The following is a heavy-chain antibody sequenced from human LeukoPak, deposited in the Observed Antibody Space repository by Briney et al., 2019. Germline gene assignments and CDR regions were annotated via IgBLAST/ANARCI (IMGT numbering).Heavy chain of an antibody. D-gene: IGHD5-18*01. CDR3: ARGPQLWTSFDY. CDR2: IYYSGST. V-gene: IGHV4-30-4*08. CDR1: SFDDYA. J-gene: IGHJ4*02. Sequence: SFDDYAMHWIRQPPGKGLEWIGYIYYSGSTYYNPSLKSRVTISVDTSKNQFSLKLSSVTAADTAVYYCARGPQLWTSFDYWGQGTLVTVSS.